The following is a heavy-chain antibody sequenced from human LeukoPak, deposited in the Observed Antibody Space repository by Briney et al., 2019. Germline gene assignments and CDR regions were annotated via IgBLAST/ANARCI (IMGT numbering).Heavy chain of an antibody. CDR2: IYWDDDK. CDR3: AHDANGSGFYPIFDY. Sequence: KESGPTLVKPTQTLTLTCTFSESSLSTSGVGVGWIRQPPGKALEWLALIYWDDDKRYSPSLKTRLTITKDTSKNQVVLTMTNMDPMDTATYYCAHDANGSGFYPIFDYWGQGALVTVSS. CDR1: ESSLSTSGVG. J-gene: IGHJ4*02. V-gene: IGHV2-5*02. D-gene: IGHD3-22*01.